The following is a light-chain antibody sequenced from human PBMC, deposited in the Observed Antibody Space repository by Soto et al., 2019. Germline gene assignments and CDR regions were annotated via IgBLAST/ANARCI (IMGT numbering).Light chain of an antibody. V-gene: IGKV1-6*01. CDR2: TAS. Sequence: IQMTHSPSSLSASLGDIVTITFRATQGIRNELGWYQQKPGKAPKLLIYTASSLQSGVPSRFSGSASGTDFTLTISSLQPEDFATYYCLQDYNYPRAFGQGTKV. CDR1: QGIRNE. CDR3: LQDYNYPRA. J-gene: IGKJ1*01.